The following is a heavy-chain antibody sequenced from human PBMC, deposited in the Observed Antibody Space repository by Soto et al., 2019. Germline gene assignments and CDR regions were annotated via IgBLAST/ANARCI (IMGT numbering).Heavy chain of an antibody. D-gene: IGHD2-2*02. CDR2: IKQDGSEK. Sequence: PGDSLRLSSPASGFTYSIYWLSWVRQAPGKGLEWVANIKQDGSEKYYVDSVKGRFTISRDNAKNSLFLQMNSLRAEDTAVYYCATVGRRIPSPWGQGT. V-gene: IGHV3-7*01. J-gene: IGHJ5*02. CDR1: GFTYSIYW. CDR3: ATVGRRIPSP.